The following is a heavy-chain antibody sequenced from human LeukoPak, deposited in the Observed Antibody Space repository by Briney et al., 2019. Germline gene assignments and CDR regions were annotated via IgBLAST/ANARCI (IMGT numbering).Heavy chain of an antibody. V-gene: IGHV3-48*04. J-gene: IGHJ4*02. CDR1: GFTFSSYS. CDR3: AKDADTSCRDCYFDY. D-gene: IGHD2-2*01. CDR2: ISSSSSTI. Sequence: GGSLRLSCAASGFTFSSYSMNWVRQAPGKGLEWVSYISSSSSTIYYADSVKGRFTISRDNAKNSLYLQTNSLRAEDTAVYYCAKDADTSCRDCYFDYWGQGTLVTVSS.